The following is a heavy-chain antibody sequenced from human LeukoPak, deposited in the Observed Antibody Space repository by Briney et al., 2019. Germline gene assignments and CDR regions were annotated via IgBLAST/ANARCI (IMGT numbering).Heavy chain of an antibody. J-gene: IGHJ6*03. CDR3: AKNGDRGAYCSGGTCYPYYYYNMDV. CDR1: GFTFSSYE. D-gene: IGHD2-15*01. Sequence: TGGSLRLSCAASGFTFSSYEMNWVRQAPGKGLEWVSYISSSGSTIYYADSAKGRFTISRDNAKNSLYLQMNSLRAEDTAIYSCAKNGDRGAYCSGGTCYPYYYYNMDVWGKGTTVTISS. V-gene: IGHV3-48*03. CDR2: ISSSGSTI.